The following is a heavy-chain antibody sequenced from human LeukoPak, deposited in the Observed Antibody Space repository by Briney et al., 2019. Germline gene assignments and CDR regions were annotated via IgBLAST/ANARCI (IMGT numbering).Heavy chain of an antibody. CDR3: ARQGQRIQLWLGAFDI. CDR2: IYYSGST. V-gene: IGHV4-30-4*08. J-gene: IGHJ3*02. Sequence: SETLSLTCTVSGGSISSGDYYWSWIRQPPGKGLEWIGYIYYSGSTYYNPSLKSRVTISVDTSKNQFSLKLSSVTAADTAVYYCARQGQRIQLWLGAFDIWGQGTMVTVSS. D-gene: IGHD5-18*01. CDR1: GGSISSGDYY.